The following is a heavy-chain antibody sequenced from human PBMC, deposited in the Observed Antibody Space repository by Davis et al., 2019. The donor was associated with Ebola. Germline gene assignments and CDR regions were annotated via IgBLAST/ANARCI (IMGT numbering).Heavy chain of an antibody. CDR2: ISAYNGNT. D-gene: IGHD3-10*01. CDR3: AGDKTPGNY. Sequence: ASVKVSCKASGVTFSSYAISWVRQAPGQGLEWMGWISAYNGNTNYAQKLQGRVTMTTDTSTSTAYMELRSLRSDDTAVYYCAGDKTPGNYWGQGTLVTVSS. V-gene: IGHV1-18*01. CDR1: GVTFSSYA. J-gene: IGHJ4*02.